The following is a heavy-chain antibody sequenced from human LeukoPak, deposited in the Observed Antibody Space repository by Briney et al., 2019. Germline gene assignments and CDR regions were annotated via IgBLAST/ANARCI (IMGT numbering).Heavy chain of an antibody. Sequence: GGSLRLSCEASGFTFRDYWMTWVRQAPGKGLEWVANVKQDGTEKFYVDSVKGRFTISRDNGKNSLYLQMNSLRVEDTAKYYCARAGGTSWADYWGQGTLVTVSS. D-gene: IGHD6-13*01. CDR3: ARAGGTSWADY. CDR1: GFTFRDYW. J-gene: IGHJ4*02. CDR2: VKQDGTEK. V-gene: IGHV3-7*01.